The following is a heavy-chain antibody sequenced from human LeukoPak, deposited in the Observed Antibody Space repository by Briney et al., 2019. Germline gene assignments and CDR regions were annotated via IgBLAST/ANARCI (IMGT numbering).Heavy chain of an antibody. J-gene: IGHJ4*02. CDR2: ISSSGSTT. CDR1: GFTFSSYE. V-gene: IGHV3-48*03. Sequence: GGSLRLSCAASGFTFSSYEMNWVRQAPGKGLEWVSYISSSGSTTYYADSVKGRFTISRDNAKNSLYLQMNSLRAEDTAVYYCARERPRIAVARYYFDYWGQGTLVTVSS. D-gene: IGHD6-19*01. CDR3: ARERPRIAVARYYFDY.